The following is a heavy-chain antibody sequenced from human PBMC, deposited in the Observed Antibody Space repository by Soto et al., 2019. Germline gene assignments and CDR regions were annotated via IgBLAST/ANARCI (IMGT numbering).Heavy chain of an antibody. Sequence: QVQLVESGGGVVQPGRSLRLSCAASGFTFSSYGMHWVRQAPGKGLEWVAVISYDGSNKYYADSVKGRFTISRDNSKNTRYLQMNSLRAEDTAVYYCAKDGHCSSTSCYAQSYYYYGMAVWAKGPRSPSP. V-gene: IGHV3-30*18. D-gene: IGHD2-2*01. J-gene: IGHJ6*02. CDR3: AKDGHCSSTSCYAQSYYYYGMAV. CDR1: GFTFSSYG. CDR2: ISYDGSNK.